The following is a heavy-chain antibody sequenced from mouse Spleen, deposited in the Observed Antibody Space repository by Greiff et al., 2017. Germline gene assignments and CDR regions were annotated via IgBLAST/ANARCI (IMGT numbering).Heavy chain of an antibody. CDR3: AREGVVTYFDY. V-gene: IGHV1-19*01. J-gene: IGHJ2*01. D-gene: IGHD2-3*01. CDR2: INPYNGGT. CDR1: GYTFTDYY. Sequence: VQLQQSGPVLVKPGASVKMSCKASGYTFTDYYMNWGKQSHGKSLEWIGVINPYNGGTSYNQKFKGKATLTVDKSSSTAYMELNSLTSEDSAVYYCAREGVVTYFDYWGQGTTLTVSS.